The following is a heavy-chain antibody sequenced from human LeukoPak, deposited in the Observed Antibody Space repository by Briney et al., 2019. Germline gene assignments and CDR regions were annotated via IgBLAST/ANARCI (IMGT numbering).Heavy chain of an antibody. J-gene: IGHJ4*02. Sequence: GGSLRLSCAASGFTFSSYWMHWVRQAPGKGLVWVSRINSDGSSTSYADSVKGRFTISRDNAKNTLYLQMNSLRAEDTAVYYCASYEAVAGTGFDYWGQGTLVTVSS. CDR2: INSDGSST. CDR1: GFTFSSYW. D-gene: IGHD6-19*01. CDR3: ASYEAVAGTGFDY. V-gene: IGHV3-74*01.